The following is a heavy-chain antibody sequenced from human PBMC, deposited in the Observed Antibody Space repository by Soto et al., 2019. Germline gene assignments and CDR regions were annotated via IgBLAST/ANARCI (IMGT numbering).Heavy chain of an antibody. Sequence: QITLRESGPALVKPTQTLTLTCTFSGFSLTTVGVGVVWIRQPPGKALEWLALIYWDDDKIYSPSHKSRLTVTKDTSKNHVVFTMSNLDPTDTATYYCAYRHVSPAYFDFWGQGTLVTVSS. J-gene: IGHJ4*02. CDR3: AYRHVSPAYFDF. CDR2: IYWDDDK. CDR1: GFSLTTVGVG. V-gene: IGHV2-5*02.